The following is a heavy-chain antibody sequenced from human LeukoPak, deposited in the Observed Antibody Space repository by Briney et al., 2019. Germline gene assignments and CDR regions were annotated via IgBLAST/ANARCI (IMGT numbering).Heavy chain of an antibody. CDR2: ISYDGSNK. J-gene: IGHJ6*02. CDR3: ARDYGGYDSIGSAYYYGMDV. D-gene: IGHD5-12*01. V-gene: IGHV3-30-3*01. CDR1: GFTFSSYA. Sequence: GGSLRLSCAASGFTFSSYAMHWVRQAPGKGLEWVAVISYDGSNKYYADSVKGRFTISRDNSKNTLYLQMNSLRAEDTAVYYCARDYGGYDSIGSAYYYGMDVWGQGTTVTVSS.